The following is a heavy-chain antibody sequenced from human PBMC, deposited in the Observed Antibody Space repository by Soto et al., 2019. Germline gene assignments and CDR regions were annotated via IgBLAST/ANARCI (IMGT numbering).Heavy chain of an antibody. CDR1: GYDFTTYG. Sequence: QVLLVQSGAEVKKPGASVKASCKGSGYDFTTYGITWVRQAPGQELEWMAWISAHNGNTDYAQKLQGRVTVTRDTSTSTAYMELRSLRSDDTAVYYCARGRYGDYWGQGALVTVSS. CDR3: ARGRYGDY. V-gene: IGHV1-18*01. CDR2: ISAHNGNT. J-gene: IGHJ4*02. D-gene: IGHD1-1*01.